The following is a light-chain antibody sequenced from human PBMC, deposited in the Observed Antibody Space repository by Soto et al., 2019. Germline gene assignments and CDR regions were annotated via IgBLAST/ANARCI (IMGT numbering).Light chain of an antibody. CDR2: GAS. CDR3: QQYNNGPT. J-gene: IGKJ2*01. V-gene: IGKV3-15*01. CDR1: QSVSSN. Sequence: EIVMTQSPATLSVSPGERATLSCRSSQSVSSNLAWYQQKPGQAPRLLIYGASTRATGIPARFSGSGSGTEFTLNISSLQSEDFACYYCQQYNNGPTFGQGTKPESK.